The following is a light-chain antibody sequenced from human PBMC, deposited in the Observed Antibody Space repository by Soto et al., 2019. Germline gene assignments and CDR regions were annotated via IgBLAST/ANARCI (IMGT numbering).Light chain of an antibody. CDR2: KAS. J-gene: IGKJ1*01. Sequence: DIQMTQSPSTLSGSVGDRVTITCRASQTISSWLAWYQQKPGKAPKILIYKASTLKSGVPSRFSGSGSGTEFTLTISSLQPDDFATYYCQHYNSYPEAFGQGTKVDIK. V-gene: IGKV1-5*03. CDR1: QTISSW. CDR3: QHYNSYPEA.